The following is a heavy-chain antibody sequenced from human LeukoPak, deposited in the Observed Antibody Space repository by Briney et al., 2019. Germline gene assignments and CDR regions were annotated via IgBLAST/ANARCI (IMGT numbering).Heavy chain of an antibody. V-gene: IGHV3-64*02. CDR3: ARGTSDSPGIDF. Sequence: GGSLRLSCAASGFTFSHYVMHWVRQAPGKGLEYVSAIGDGNNILYADSVRGRFAISRDNSKNTLYLHMGSLRTEDMAVYYCARGTSDSPGIDFLGQGTLVTVSS. D-gene: IGHD2-21*01. CDR1: GFTFSHYV. CDR2: IGDGNNI. J-gene: IGHJ4*02.